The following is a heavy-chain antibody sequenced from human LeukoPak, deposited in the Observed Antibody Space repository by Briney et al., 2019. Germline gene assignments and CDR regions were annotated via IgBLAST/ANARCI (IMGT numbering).Heavy chain of an antibody. Sequence: PSGTLSLTCAVYGGSFSGYYWSWLRQPPGKGLEWIGEINHSGSTNYNPSLKSRVTISVDTSKNQFSLKLSSVTAADTAVYYCARGKNAIRYFDWLVKLDYWGQGTLVTVSS. CDR1: GGSFSGYY. J-gene: IGHJ4*02. V-gene: IGHV4-34*01. CDR2: INHSGST. D-gene: IGHD3-9*01. CDR3: ARGKNAIRYFDWLVKLDY.